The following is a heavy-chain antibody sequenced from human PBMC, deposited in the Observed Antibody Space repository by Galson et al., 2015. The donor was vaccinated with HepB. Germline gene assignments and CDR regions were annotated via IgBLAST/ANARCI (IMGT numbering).Heavy chain of an antibody. D-gene: IGHD3-22*01. CDR1: GFTFSSYW. V-gene: IGHV3-7*03. Sequence: SLRLSCAASGFTFSSYWMSWVRQAPGKGLERVANIKQDGSEKYYVDSVKGRFTISRDNAKNSLYLQMNSLRAEDTAVYYCARVGGGGIVVVGLDYWGQGTLVTVSS. J-gene: IGHJ4*02. CDR2: IKQDGSEK. CDR3: ARVGGGGIVVVGLDY.